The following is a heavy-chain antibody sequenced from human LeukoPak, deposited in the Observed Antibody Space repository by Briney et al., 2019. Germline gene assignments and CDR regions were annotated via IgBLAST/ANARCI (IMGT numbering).Heavy chain of an antibody. Sequence: GGSLRLSCAASGFTFSDYWMHWIRQAPGKGLIWVSRINNDGSSTSYADSVKGRFTISRDNAKNTLYLQMNSLRADDTAVYYCASLYGSGTWFDPWGQGTLVTVSS. V-gene: IGHV3-74*01. CDR3: ASLYGSGTWFDP. CDR2: INNDGSST. CDR1: GFTFSDYW. J-gene: IGHJ5*02. D-gene: IGHD3-10*01.